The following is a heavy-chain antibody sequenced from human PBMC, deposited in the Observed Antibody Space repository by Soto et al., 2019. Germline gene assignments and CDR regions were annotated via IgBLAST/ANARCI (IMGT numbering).Heavy chain of an antibody. V-gene: IGHV3-48*01. Sequence: GGSLRLSCAASGFTFSSYSMNWVRQAPGKGLEWVSYISSSSSTTYYADSVKGRFTISRDNAKNSLYLQMNSLRAEDTAVYYCAGGITILSSWPDYWGQGNLVTVSS. CDR1: GFTFSSYS. D-gene: IGHD2-2*01. J-gene: IGHJ4*02. CDR2: ISSSSSTT. CDR3: AGGITILSSWPDY.